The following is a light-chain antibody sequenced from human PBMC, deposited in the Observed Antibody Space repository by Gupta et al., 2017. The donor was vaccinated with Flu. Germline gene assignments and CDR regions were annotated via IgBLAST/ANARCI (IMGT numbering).Light chain of an antibody. J-gene: IGKJ4*01. CDR2: YSS. Sequence: TPKETVTLTCRASQNIDDKLHWYQQRGDESPRLVIKYSSQALSGVPPRFSGSGFGTQFTLTIDSLEAEDAATYYCHQTNSLPFTFGGGTKVEI. CDR1: QNIDDK. CDR3: HQTNSLPFT. V-gene: IGKV6-21*01.